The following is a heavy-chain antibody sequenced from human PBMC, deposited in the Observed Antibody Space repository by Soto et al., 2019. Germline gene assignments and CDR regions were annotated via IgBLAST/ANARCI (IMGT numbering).Heavy chain of an antibody. CDR1: GYTFTGYY. V-gene: IGHV1-2*02. J-gene: IGHJ4*02. CDR3: ARARYRSGTYAIGC. D-gene: IGHD3-10*01. Sequence: ASVKVSCKASGYTFTGYYMHWVRQAPGQGLEWMGWINPNSGGTNYAQKFQGRVTMTRDTSISTAYMELSRLRSDDTAVYYCARARYRSGTYAIGCWGQGTLGNVSS. CDR2: INPNSGGT.